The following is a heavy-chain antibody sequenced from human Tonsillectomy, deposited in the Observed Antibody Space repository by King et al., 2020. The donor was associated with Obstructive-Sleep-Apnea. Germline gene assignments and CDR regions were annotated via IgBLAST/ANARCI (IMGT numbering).Heavy chain of an antibody. Sequence: VQLVESGGGFVQPGGSLRLSCAASALTFSNFAMSWVRQAPGKGLEWVSTVSGTGVSTYYADSVKGRFTISRDNSRNTLYLQMNSLRAEDTAVYYCAKPDGSGSYYHYWYFDLWGRGTLVTVSS. D-gene: IGHD3-10*01. CDR3: AKPDGSGSYYHYWYFDL. CDR2: VSGTGVST. CDR1: ALTFSNFA. J-gene: IGHJ2*01. V-gene: IGHV3-23*04.